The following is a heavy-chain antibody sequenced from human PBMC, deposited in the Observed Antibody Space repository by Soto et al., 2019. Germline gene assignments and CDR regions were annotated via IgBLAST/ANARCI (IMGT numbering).Heavy chain of an antibody. CDR1: GYTFTSYY. CDR3: ARGDLPDGYLAY. CDR2: INPSGGST. V-gene: IGHV1-46*01. J-gene: IGHJ4*02. Sequence: QVQLVQSGAEVKKPGASVKVSCKASGYTFTSYYMHWVRQAPGQGLEWMGIINPSGGSTSYAKKFQDRVTMPRDRSPGTVYMAMSSLRSAETDVCYCARGDLPDGYLAYWGQGTLDTVSS.